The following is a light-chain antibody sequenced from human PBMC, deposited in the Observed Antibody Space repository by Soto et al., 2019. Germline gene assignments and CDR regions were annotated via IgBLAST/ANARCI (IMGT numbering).Light chain of an antibody. CDR1: SGHSNYA. CDR3: QTWDTGISVV. J-gene: IGLJ2*01. CDR2: LNNDGSH. V-gene: IGLV4-69*01. Sequence: VLTQSPSASASLGASVKLTCTLSSGHSNYAIAWHQQQPEKGPRYLMKLNNDGSHSKGDGIPDRFSGSSSGAERYLTIASLQSEDESEYYCQTWDTGISVVFGGGTKLTVL.